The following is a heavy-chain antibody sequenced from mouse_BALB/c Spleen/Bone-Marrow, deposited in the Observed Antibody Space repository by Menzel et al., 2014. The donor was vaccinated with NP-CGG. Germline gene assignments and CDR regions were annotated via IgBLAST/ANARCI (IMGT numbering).Heavy chain of an antibody. Sequence: VQLQQSGAELVKPGASVKLSCTASGFNIKDTYMHWVKQRPEQGLEWIGRIDPANDNTKYDPKFQGKATITADTSSNTAYLQLSSLTSGDTAVYYCARYYYGYYFDYWGQGTLSQSPQ. D-gene: IGHD1-2*01. CDR1: GFNIKDTY. CDR3: ARYYYGYYFDY. V-gene: IGHV14-3*02. CDR2: IDPANDNT. J-gene: IGHJ2*01.